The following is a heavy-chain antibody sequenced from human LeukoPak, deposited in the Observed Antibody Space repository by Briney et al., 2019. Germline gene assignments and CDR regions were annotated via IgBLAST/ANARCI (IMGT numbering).Heavy chain of an antibody. CDR2: MNAGNGNT. D-gene: IGHD3-22*01. J-gene: IGHJ2*01. CDR3: ARVGGDSSGYYYSVYWYFDL. V-gene: IGHV1-3*01. Sequence: ASVKVSCKASGYIFTDYAIHWLRQAPGQRPEWMGWMNAGNGNTKYSQKFQGRITLIRDTSAATAYMELSSLRHDDLAVYYCARVGGDSSGYYYSVYWYFDLWGRGTLVTVSS. CDR1: GYIFTDYA.